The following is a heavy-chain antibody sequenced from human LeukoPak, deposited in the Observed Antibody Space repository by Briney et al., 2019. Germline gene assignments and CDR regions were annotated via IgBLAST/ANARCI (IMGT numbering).Heavy chain of an antibody. J-gene: IGHJ4*02. CDR3: AKDHPYYYDSSGYYAYYFDY. V-gene: IGHV3-23*01. CDR2: ISGSGGST. CDR1: GFTFSSYA. Sequence: GGSLRLPCAASGFTFSSYAMSWVRQAPGKGLEWVSAISGSGGSTYYADSVKGRFTISRDNSKNTLYLQMNSLRAEDTAVYYCAKDHPYYYDSSGYYAYYFDYWGQGTLVTVSS. D-gene: IGHD3-22*01.